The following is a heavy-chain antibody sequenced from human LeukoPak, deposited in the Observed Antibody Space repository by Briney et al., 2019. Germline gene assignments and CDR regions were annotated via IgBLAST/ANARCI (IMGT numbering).Heavy chain of an antibody. CDR2: INSDGSST. CDR1: GFTVSRNY. D-gene: IGHD5-12*01. J-gene: IGHJ3*02. Sequence: GGSLRLSCAASGFTVSRNYMSWVRQAPGKGLEWVSRINSDGSSTSYADSVKGRFTISRDNAKNTLYLQMNSLRAEDTAVYYCARPSGPYGSDAFDIWGQGTKVTVSS. CDR3: ARPSGPYGSDAFDI. V-gene: IGHV3-74*01.